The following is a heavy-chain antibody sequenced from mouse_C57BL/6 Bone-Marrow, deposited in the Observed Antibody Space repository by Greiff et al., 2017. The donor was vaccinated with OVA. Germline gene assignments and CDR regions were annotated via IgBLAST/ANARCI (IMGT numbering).Heavy chain of an antibody. CDR1: GFTFSDYG. J-gene: IGHJ4*01. Sequence: EVKLEESGGGLVKPGGSLKLSCAASGFTFSDYGMHWVRQAPEKGLEWVAYISSGSSTIYYADTVKGRFTISRDNAKNTLFLQMTSLRSEDTAMYYCANPNWALYYAMDYWGQGTSVTVSS. CDR2: ISSGSSTI. V-gene: IGHV5-17*01. CDR3: ANPNWALYYAMDY. D-gene: IGHD4-1*01.